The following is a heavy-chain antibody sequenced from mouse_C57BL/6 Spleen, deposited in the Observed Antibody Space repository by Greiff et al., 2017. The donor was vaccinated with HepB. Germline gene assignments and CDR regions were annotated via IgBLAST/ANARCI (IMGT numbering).Heavy chain of an antibody. CDR3: ARRGLGPFDY. J-gene: IGHJ2*01. CDR1: GYTFTSYW. V-gene: IGHV1-69*01. D-gene: IGHD4-1*01. CDR2: IDPSDSYT. Sequence: QVQLQQSGAELVMPGASVKLSCKASGYTFTSYWMHWVKQRPGQGLEWIGEIDPSDSYTNYNQKFKGKSTLTVDKSSSTAYMQLSSLTSEDSAVYYCARRGLGPFDYWGQGTTLTVSS.